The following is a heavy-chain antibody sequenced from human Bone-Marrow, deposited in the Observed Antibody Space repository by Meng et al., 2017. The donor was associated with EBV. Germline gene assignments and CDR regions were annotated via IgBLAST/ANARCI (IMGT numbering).Heavy chain of an antibody. V-gene: IGHV3-74*01. CDR3: SRDLAGAYDD. Sequence: EVQVVESGGALVQPGGSLRLSCAASGFSFRSYWMHWVRQAPGKGLVWISRTNEDGRTTSYADSVKGRFTISRDNTKNTLYLQMNSLRAEDTARYFCSRDLAGAYDDWGQGTLVTVSS. CDR1: GFSFRSYW. D-gene: IGHD2-21*01. J-gene: IGHJ4*02. CDR2: TNEDGRTT.